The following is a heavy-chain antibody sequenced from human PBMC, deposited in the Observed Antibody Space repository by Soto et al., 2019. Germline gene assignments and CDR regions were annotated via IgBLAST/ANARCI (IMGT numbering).Heavy chain of an antibody. D-gene: IGHD6-19*01. Sequence: QVQLVQSGAEVKKLGASVKVSCKASGYIFNNYAISWVRQAPGQGLEWMGWMNVYNGHTKYAQKVQGRLTMTTDTSTSTAYMELRNLRSDDTAVYYCARDLSSGWFDHWGQGTLVTVSS. V-gene: IGHV1-18*01. CDR3: ARDLSSGWFDH. CDR1: GYIFNNYA. CDR2: MNVYNGHT. J-gene: IGHJ5*02.